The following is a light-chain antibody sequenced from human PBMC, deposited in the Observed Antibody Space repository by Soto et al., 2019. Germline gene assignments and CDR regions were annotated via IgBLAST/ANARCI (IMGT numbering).Light chain of an antibody. CDR2: GAS. CDR1: QSVSSSY. CDR3: RQYGKSPTT. V-gene: IGKV3-20*01. Sequence: TLSCTASQSVSSSYLAWYQQKPGQAPRLLIYGASSRATGIPDRFSGRGSGPDFTHTISILEPEDSALHSWRQYGKSPTTFGRGTKVDIK. J-gene: IGKJ1*01.